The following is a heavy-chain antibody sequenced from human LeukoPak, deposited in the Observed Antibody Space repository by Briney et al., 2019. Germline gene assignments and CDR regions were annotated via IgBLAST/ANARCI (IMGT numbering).Heavy chain of an antibody. D-gene: IGHD3-22*01. V-gene: IGHV4-39*01. J-gene: IGHJ4*02. CDR1: GGSISSSSYY. CDR3: ARLSGYFL. Sequence: SETLSLTCTVSGGSISSSSYYWGWIRQPPGKGLEWIGSIYYSGSTYYNPSLKSRVTISVDTSKNQFSLKLSSVTAADTAVYYCARLSGYFLWGQGTLVTVSS. CDR2: IYYSGST.